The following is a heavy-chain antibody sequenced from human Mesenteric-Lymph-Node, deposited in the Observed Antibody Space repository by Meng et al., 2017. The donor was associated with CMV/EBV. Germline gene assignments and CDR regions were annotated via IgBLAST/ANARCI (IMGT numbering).Heavy chain of an antibody. CDR1: GFTFSNAW. CDR3: TTRYDSSGPSDY. Sequence: ESLKISCAASGFTFSNAWMSWVRQAPGKGLEWVGRIKSKTDGGTTDYAAPVKGRFTISRDDSKNTLYLQMNSLKTEDTTVYYCTTRYDSSGPSDYWGQGTLVTVSS. J-gene: IGHJ4*02. V-gene: IGHV3-15*01. D-gene: IGHD3-22*01. CDR2: IKSKTDGGTT.